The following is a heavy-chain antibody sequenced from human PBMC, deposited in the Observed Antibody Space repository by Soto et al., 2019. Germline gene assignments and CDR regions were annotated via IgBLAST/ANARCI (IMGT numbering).Heavy chain of an antibody. D-gene: IGHD5-12*01. CDR3: ARVSFETSGFADY. J-gene: IGHJ4*02. CDR2: INAANGAT. CDR1: GYTFTAYT. V-gene: IGHV1-3*01. Sequence: QVQFVQSGAEVKKPGASVKVSCKASGYTFTAYTIHWVRQAPGQSLEWIGWINAANGATKYSEKFQGRVTITRDTSARTAYMDLSSLSSKDTAVYFCARVSFETSGFADYWGQGTLVTVSS.